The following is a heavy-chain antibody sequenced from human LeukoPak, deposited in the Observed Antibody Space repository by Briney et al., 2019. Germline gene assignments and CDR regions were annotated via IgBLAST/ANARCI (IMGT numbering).Heavy chain of an antibody. CDR1: GGSISNGDSY. J-gene: IGHJ5*02. CDR2: IHYSGST. D-gene: IGHD1-26*01. Sequence: PSQTLSLTCTVSGGSISNGDSYWTWVRQPPGKGLEYIGYIHYSGSTHYNPSLESRVTIAIDTSKMQFSLRLSSVTAADTAVYYCARQWSSGSYLNWFDPWGQGTLVTVSS. V-gene: IGHV4-30-4*01. CDR3: ARQWSSGSYLNWFDP.